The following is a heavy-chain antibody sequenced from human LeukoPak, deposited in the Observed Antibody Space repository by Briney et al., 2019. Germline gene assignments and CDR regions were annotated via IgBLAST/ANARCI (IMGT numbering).Heavy chain of an antibody. CDR2: IYHSGST. J-gene: IGHJ6*03. CDR3: ARPGIVGYYYYYMDV. D-gene: IGHD1-26*01. V-gene: IGHV4-38-2*02. CDR1: GGSISSYY. Sequence: PSETLSLTCTVSGGSISSYYWGWIRQPPGKGLEWIGSIYHSGSTYYNPSLKSRVTISVDTSKNQFSLKLSSVTAADTAVYYCARPGIVGYYYYYMDVWGKGTTVTVSS.